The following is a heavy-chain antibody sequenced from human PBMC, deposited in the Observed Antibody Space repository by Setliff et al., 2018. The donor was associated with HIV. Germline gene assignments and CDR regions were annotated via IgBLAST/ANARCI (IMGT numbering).Heavy chain of an antibody. Sequence: PGGSLRLSCEASGFTVSSSYMAWVRQAPGKGLEWVSTMSLGGGGQYYRDSVRGRFTISRDTSKNTLFLQMDSLRGDDTSVYYCVKDMSWAASWGQGTLVTVSS. CDR1: GFTVSSSY. J-gene: IGHJ5*02. D-gene: IGHD2-15*01. CDR2: MSLGGGGQ. V-gene: IGHV3-66*02. CDR3: VKDMSWAAS.